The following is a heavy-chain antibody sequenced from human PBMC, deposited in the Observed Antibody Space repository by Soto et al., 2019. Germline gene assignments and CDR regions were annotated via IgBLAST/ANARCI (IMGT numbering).Heavy chain of an antibody. D-gene: IGHD6-19*01. CDR1: GYTFTSYA. Sequence: QVQLVQSGAEVKKPGASVKVSCKASGYTFTSYAMHWGRQAPGQRLEWMGWINAGNGNTKYSQKFQGRVTITRDTSASTAYIELSSLRSEDTAVYYCARVSGWYSFDYWGQGTLVTVSS. CDR2: INAGNGNT. CDR3: ARVSGWYSFDY. J-gene: IGHJ4*02. V-gene: IGHV1-3*01.